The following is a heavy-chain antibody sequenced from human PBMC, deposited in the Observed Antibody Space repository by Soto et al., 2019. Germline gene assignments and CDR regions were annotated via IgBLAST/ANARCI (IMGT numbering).Heavy chain of an antibody. V-gene: IGHV4-30-4*01. CDR1: GDSISSGDYY. CDR3: ARVWSFGVALYYFDY. J-gene: IGHJ4*02. CDR2: IYYSGST. D-gene: IGHD3-3*01. Sequence: SETLSLTCTVSGDSISSGDYYWSWIRQPPGKGLEWIGYIYYSGSTYYNPSLKSRITISVDTSKNQFSLKLSSVTAADTAVYYWARVWSFGVALYYFDYWGQGTLVTVAS.